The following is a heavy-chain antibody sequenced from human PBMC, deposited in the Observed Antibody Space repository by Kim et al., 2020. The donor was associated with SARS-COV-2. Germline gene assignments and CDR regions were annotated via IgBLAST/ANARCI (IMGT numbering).Heavy chain of an antibody. Sequence: SETMSLICSVSGGSISAYYWSWIRQSPGRGLEWIGYIYYSGSTKYNPSLRGRVTISVDTSTNQFSLKVTSVTAADTAVYFCARGGDYGDYFIGDSWGQGSLVTVSS. V-gene: IGHV4-59*13. D-gene: IGHD4-17*01. J-gene: IGHJ4*02. CDR2: IYYSGST. CDR3: ARGGDYGDYFIGDS. CDR1: GGSISAYY.